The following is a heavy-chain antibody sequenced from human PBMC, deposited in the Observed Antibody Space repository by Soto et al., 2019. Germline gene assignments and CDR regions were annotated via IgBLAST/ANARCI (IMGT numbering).Heavy chain of an antibody. V-gene: IGHV3-33*01. CDR2: IWYDGSNK. J-gene: IGHJ6*02. CDR1: GFTFSSYG. D-gene: IGHD2-15*01. CDR3: ARGVPWGYCSGGSCQYSYGMDV. Sequence: PGGSLRLSCAASGFTFSSYGMHWVRQAPGKGLEWVAVIWYDGSNKYYADSVKGRFTISRDNSKNTLYLQMNSLRAEDTAVYYCARGVPWGYCSGGSCQYSYGMDVWGQGTTVTVS.